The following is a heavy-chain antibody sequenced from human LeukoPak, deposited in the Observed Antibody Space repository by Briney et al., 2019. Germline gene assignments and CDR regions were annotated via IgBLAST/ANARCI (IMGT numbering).Heavy chain of an antibody. Sequence: GESLKISCKGSGYTFANYWIAWVRQMPGKGLEWMGIIYPGDSDTRYSPSFQGQVTISADKSIRSAYLQWSSLKASDPAMYYCATSRYCTNGVCYTQHDSWGRGPLVTVSS. J-gene: IGHJ5*01. CDR1: GYTFANYW. CDR3: ATSRYCTNGVCYTQHDS. V-gene: IGHV5-51*01. D-gene: IGHD2-8*01. CDR2: IYPGDSDT.